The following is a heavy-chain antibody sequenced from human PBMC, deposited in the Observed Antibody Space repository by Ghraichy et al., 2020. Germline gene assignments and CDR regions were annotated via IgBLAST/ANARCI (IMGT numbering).Heavy chain of an antibody. J-gene: IGHJ5*02. CDR1: GDSLNNYY. D-gene: IGHD3-3*01. V-gene: IGHV4-59*01. CDR3: ASDQEWRAISSGFDP. CDR2: IYHNGRT. Sequence: SQTLSLTCTVSGDSLNNYYWSWIRQPPGKGLEWIGSIYHNGRTKYNPALKSRVTMSVDTSKNQFSLSLTSVPASDTAVFYCASDQEWRAISSGFDPWGQGTLVSVSP.